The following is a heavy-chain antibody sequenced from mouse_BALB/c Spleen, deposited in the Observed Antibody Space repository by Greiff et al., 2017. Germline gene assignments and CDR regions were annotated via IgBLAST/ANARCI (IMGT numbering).Heavy chain of an antibody. Sequence: DVKLVESGGGLVKPGGSLKLSCAASGFTFSSYTMSWVRQTPEKRLEWVATISSGGSYTYYPDSVKGRFTISRDNAKNTLYLQMSSLKSEDTAMYYCTRGGTGGYLGYWGQGTTLTVSS. D-gene: IGHD4-1*01. J-gene: IGHJ2*01. CDR1: GFTFSSYT. V-gene: IGHV5-6-4*01. CDR3: TRGGTGGYLGY. CDR2: ISSGGSYT.